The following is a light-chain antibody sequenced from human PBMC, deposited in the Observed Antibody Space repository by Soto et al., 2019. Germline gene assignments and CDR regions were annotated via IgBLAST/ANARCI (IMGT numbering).Light chain of an antibody. Sequence: EIVMTQSPATLSVSPGERATLSCRASQSVSSNLAWYQQKPGQAPRLLIYGASTRATGIPARISGSGSGTEFTLTISSLPSEDFAVYYCQQYNKWPPMYTFGQGTKLEIK. CDR2: GAS. V-gene: IGKV3-15*01. CDR3: QQYNKWPPMYT. CDR1: QSVSSN. J-gene: IGKJ2*01.